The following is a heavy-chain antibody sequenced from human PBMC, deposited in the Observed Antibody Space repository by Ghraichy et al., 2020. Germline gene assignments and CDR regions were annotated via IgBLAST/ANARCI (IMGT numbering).Heavy chain of an antibody. Sequence: GGSLRLSCAASGFTFSSYGMHWVRQAPGKGLEWVAVISYDGSNKYYADSVKGRFTISRDNSKNTLYLQMNSLRAEDTAVYYCAKGLYDSSGYYLNYYYYGMDVWGQGTTVTVSS. CDR3: AKGLYDSSGYYLNYYYYGMDV. J-gene: IGHJ6*02. D-gene: IGHD3-22*01. CDR2: ISYDGSNK. V-gene: IGHV3-30*18. CDR1: GFTFSSYG.